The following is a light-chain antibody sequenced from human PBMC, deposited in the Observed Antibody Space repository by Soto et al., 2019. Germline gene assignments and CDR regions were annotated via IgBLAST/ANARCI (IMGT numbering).Light chain of an antibody. CDR3: QVWDTSSDHWV. CDR2: EVN. V-gene: IGLV2-14*01. Sequence: QSALTQPASLSGSPGQSITISCTGTSSDIGAYDYVSWFQQHPGKAPKLMISEVNNRPSGVSNRFSGSKSGNTAYLTISRVEAGDEADYYCQVWDTSSDHWVFGGGTKVTVL. J-gene: IGLJ3*02. CDR1: SSDIGAYDY.